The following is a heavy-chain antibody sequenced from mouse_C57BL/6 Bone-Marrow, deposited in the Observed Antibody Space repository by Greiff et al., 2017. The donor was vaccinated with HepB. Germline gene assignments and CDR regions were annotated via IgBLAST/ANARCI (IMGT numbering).Heavy chain of an antibody. D-gene: IGHD1-1*01. J-gene: IGHJ3*01. CDR2: ISSGSSTI. Sequence: EAKLMESGGGLVKPGGSLKLSCAASGFTFSDYGMHWVRQAPEKGLEWVAYISSGSSTIYYADTVKGRFNISRDNAKNTLFLEMTSLRSEDTAMYYCARGYDYVPCAYWGQGTLVTVSA. CDR1: GFTFSDYG. CDR3: ARGYDYVPCAY. V-gene: IGHV5-17*01.